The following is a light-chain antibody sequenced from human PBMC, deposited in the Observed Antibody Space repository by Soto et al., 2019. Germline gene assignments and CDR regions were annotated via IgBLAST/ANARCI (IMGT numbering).Light chain of an antibody. Sequence: EIVMTQSPVTLSVSPGERAALSCRASQNVGSNFAWYQQRPGQAPRVLIYGTSTRATGVPARFSGSGSGTDFTLTISSLQSEDFAVYYCQQYNYWPYTFGQGTRLEIK. V-gene: IGKV3-15*01. CDR3: QQYNYWPYT. CDR1: QNVGSN. CDR2: GTS. J-gene: IGKJ2*01.